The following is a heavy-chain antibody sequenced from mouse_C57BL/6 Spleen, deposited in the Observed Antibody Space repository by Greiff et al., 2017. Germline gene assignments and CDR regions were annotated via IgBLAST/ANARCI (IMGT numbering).Heavy chain of an antibody. D-gene: IGHD2-3*01. V-gene: IGHV5-4*01. Sequence: DVMLVESGGGLVKPGGSLKLSCAASGFTFSSYAMSWVRQTPEKRLEWVATISDGGSYTYYPDNVKGRFTISRDNAKNNLYLQMSHLKSEDTAMYYCARDQGIYDGYYAWFAYWGQGTLVTVSA. CDR2: ISDGGSYT. J-gene: IGHJ3*01. CDR3: ARDQGIYDGYYAWFAY. CDR1: GFTFSSYA.